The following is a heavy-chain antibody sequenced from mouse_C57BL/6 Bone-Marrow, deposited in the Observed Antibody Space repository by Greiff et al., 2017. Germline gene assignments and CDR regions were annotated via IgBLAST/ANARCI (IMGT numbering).Heavy chain of an antibody. J-gene: IGHJ3*01. CDR2: INPSSGYT. CDR1: GYTFTSYT. D-gene: IGHD1-1*01. V-gene: IGHV1-4*01. CDR3: ARYPYYYGSSYDAWFAY. Sequence: QVQLQPSGAELARPGASVKMSCKASGYTFTSYTMHWVKQRPGQGLEWIGYINPSSGYTKYNQKFKDKATLTADKSSSTAYMQLSSLTSEDSAVYYGARYPYYYGSSYDAWFAYWGQGTLVTVSA.